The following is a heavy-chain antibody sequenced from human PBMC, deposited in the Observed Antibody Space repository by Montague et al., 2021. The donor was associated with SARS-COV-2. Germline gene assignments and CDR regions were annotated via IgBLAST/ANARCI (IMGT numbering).Heavy chain of an antibody. CDR3: AKSAWHNWYFDI. CDR2: MPYSGST. CDR1: GDFISRNSYY. V-gene: IGHV4-39*01. D-gene: IGHD2/OR15-2a*01. J-gene: IGHJ2*01. Sequence: SETLSLTCAVSGDFISRNSYYWGWIRQPPGKGLEWIGSMPYSGSTYHNPSLKSRVSISVDTSKNQFSLKLSSMTAADTAVYYCAKSAWHNWYFDIWGRGTLVTVSS.